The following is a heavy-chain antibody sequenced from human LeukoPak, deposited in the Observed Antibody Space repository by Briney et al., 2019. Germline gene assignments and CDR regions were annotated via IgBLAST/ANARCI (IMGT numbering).Heavy chain of an antibody. J-gene: IGHJ4*02. CDR3: ARAGVIAVDFDY. CDR2: INTDGSST. Sequence: PGGSLRLSCAASGFTFSNYWMNWVRQAPGKGLVWVSRINTDGSSTSYADSVKGRFTISRDNAKNTLYLQMNSLRAEDTAVYYCARAGVIAVDFDYWGQGTLVTVSS. D-gene: IGHD6-19*01. CDR1: GFTFSNYW. V-gene: IGHV3-74*01.